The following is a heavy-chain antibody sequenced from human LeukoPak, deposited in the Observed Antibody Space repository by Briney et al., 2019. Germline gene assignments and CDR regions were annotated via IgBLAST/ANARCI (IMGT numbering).Heavy chain of an antibody. D-gene: IGHD6-19*01. CDR3: AKRGSGWYEDYYYYMDV. J-gene: IGHJ6*03. V-gene: IGHV3-30*18. CDR2: ISYDGSNK. Sequence: QTGGSLRLSCAASGFTFSSYGMHWVRQAPGKGLEWVAVISYDGSNKYYADSVKGRFTISRDNSKNTLYLQMNSLRAEDTAVYYCAKRGSGWYEDYYYYMDVWGKGTTVTISS. CDR1: GFTFSSYG.